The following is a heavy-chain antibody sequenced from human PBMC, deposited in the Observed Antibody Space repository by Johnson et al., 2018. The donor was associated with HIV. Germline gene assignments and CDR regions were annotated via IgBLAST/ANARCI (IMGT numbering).Heavy chain of an antibody. CDR1: GFSFDDYG. CDR3: ASGGPLSGSDECCFDV. V-gene: IGHV3-9*01. CDR2: ISWNSGTI. Sequence: QLVESGGGLVQPGRSLRLSCAASGFSFDDYGMHWVRQVPGKGLEWVSGISWNSGTIGYGDSVKGRFTVSSDNSKNTLCLQMNSLRVEDTPVSSCASGGPLSGSDECCFDVWGQGTMVTVSS. J-gene: IGHJ3*01. D-gene: IGHD1-26*01.